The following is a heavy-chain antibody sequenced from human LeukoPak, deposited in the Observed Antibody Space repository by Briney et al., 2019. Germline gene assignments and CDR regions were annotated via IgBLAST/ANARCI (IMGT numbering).Heavy chain of an antibody. V-gene: IGHV4-34*01. Sequence: SETLSLTCAVYGGSFSGYYWSWIRQPPGKGLEWIGEINHSGSTNYDPSLKSRVTISVDTSKNQFSLKLSSVTAADTAVYYCARGDRIVVVTAIGPLDYWGQGTLVTVSS. CDR3: ARGDRIVVVTAIGPLDY. D-gene: IGHD2-21*02. CDR2: INHSGST. CDR1: GGSFSGYY. J-gene: IGHJ4*02.